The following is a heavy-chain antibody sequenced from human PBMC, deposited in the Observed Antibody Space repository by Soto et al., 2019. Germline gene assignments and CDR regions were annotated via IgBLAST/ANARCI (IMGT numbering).Heavy chain of an antibody. CDR3: AKDLSYYYDSSGYPSS. CDR1: GFTFSSYA. Sequence: PGGSLRLSCAASGFTFSSYAMSWVRQAPGKGLEWVSASSGSGGSTYYADSVKGRFTISRDNSKNTLYLQMNNLRAEDTAVYDCAKDLSYYYDSSGYPSSWGQGTLVTVSS. D-gene: IGHD3-22*01. CDR2: SSGSGGST. V-gene: IGHV3-23*01. J-gene: IGHJ4*02.